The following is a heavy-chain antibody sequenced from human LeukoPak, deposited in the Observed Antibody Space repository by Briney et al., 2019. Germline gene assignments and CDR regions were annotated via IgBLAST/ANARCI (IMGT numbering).Heavy chain of an antibody. Sequence: ASVKVSFKASGYTYTGYYMHWVRQAPGQGREWMDWIDPNNGDTNYVQKFRGRVTMTRDTSITTAYMELSRLTSDDMAVYYCTRDYDILTQWGQGTLVTVSS. CDR2: IDPNNGDT. D-gene: IGHD3-9*01. CDR1: GYTYTGYY. V-gene: IGHV1-2*02. CDR3: TRDYDILTQ. J-gene: IGHJ4*02.